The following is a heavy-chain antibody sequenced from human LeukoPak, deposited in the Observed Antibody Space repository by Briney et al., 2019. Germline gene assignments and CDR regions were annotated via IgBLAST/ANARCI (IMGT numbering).Heavy chain of an antibody. CDR3: TRGRMYYDILTGYYNVPVFDY. Sequence: GRSLRLSCTASGFTFGDYAMSWVRQAPGKGLEWVGFIRSKAYGGTTEYAASVKGRFTISRDDSKSIAYLQMNSLKTEDTAVYYCTRGRMYYDILTGYYNVPVFDYWGQGTLVTVSS. CDR1: GFTFGDYA. J-gene: IGHJ4*02. V-gene: IGHV3-49*04. D-gene: IGHD3-9*01. CDR2: IRSKAYGGTT.